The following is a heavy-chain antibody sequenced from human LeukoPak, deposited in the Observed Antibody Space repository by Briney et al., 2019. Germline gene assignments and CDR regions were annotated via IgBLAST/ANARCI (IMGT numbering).Heavy chain of an antibody. CDR1: GGSISSYY. J-gene: IGHJ5*02. V-gene: IGHV4-59*01. D-gene: IGHD3-10*01. CDR3: ARGFMVRGSNWFDP. CDR2: IYYSGST. Sequence: PSETLSLTCTVSGGSISSYYWSWIRQPPGKGLEWIGYIYYSGSTNYNPSLKSRVTISVDTSKNQFSLKLSSVTAADTAVNYCARGFMVRGSNWFDPWGQGTLVTVSS.